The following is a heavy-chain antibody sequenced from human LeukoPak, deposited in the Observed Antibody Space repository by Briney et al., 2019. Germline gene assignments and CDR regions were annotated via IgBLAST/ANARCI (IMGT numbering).Heavy chain of an antibody. CDR1: GGSIRTGGYY. CDR2: IYYSGNA. CDR3: ARARDRSGYYGTRFDY. Sequence: PSETLSLTCTVSGGSIRTGGYYWSWIRQHPGKGLEWIGYIYYSGNAYYNPSLKSRVTISVDTSKNQFSLKLNSVTAAGTAEYYCARARDRSGYYGTRFDYWGQGTLVTVSS. V-gene: IGHV4-31*03. D-gene: IGHD3-22*01. J-gene: IGHJ4*02.